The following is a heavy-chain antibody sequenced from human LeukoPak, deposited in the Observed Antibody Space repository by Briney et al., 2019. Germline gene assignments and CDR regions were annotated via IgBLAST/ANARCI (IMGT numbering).Heavy chain of an antibody. J-gene: IGHJ4*02. Sequence: GASVKVSCKASGYTFTSYGISWVRQAPGQGLEWMGWISAYNGNTNYAQKLQGRVTMTTDTSTSTAYMELRSLRSDDTAVYYCARDLRVRGVNYFDYWGQGTLVTVSS. CDR3: ARDLRVRGVNYFDY. D-gene: IGHD3-10*01. CDR2: ISAYNGNT. CDR1: GYTFTSYG. V-gene: IGHV1-18*01.